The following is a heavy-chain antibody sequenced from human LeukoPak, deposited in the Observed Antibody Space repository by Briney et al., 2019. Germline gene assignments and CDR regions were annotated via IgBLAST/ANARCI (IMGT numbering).Heavy chain of an antibody. V-gene: IGHV3-74*01. J-gene: IGHJ4*02. CDR1: GFTFSSYA. Sequence: GGSLRLSCAASGFTFSSYAMSWVRQAPGKGLEWVAHVHPDGNLANYADSVMGRFIISRDNARDTLFLQMNSLRAEDSAVYYCARDLSSSPDYWGQGTLVTVSS. CDR2: VHPDGNLA. CDR3: ARDLSSSPDY.